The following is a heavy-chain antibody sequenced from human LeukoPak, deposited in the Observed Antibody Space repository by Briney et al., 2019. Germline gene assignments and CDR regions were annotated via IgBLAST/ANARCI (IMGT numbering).Heavy chain of an antibody. Sequence: GGSLRLSCAVSGFTFDDYAMHWVRQVPGKGLEWVSAISGSGGSTYYADSVKGRFTISRDNSKNTLYLQMNSLRAEDTALYYCAKGGYCSGGSCYDDYWGQGTLVTVSS. V-gene: IGHV3-23*01. CDR2: ISGSGGST. J-gene: IGHJ4*02. D-gene: IGHD2-15*01. CDR3: AKGGYCSGGSCYDDY. CDR1: GFTFDDYA.